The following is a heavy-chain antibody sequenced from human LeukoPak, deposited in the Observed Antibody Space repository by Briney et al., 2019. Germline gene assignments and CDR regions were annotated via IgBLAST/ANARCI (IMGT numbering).Heavy chain of an antibody. CDR2: MYHSGSF. CDR3: ARCIPAAGGNRFDP. J-gene: IGHJ5*02. D-gene: IGHD6-13*01. V-gene: IGHV4-59*08. Sequence: KPSETLSLTCTVSGGYVTSYYWSRIRQSPGKGLEWIGHMYHSGSFNYSPSLKSRVTISIDTSKNQFSLKLTSVTAADTAVYYCARCIPAAGGNRFDPWGQGTLVTVSS. CDR1: GGYVTSYY.